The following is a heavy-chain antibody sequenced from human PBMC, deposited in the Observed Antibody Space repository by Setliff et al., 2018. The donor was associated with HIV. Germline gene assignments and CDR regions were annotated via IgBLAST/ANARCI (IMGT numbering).Heavy chain of an antibody. J-gene: IGHJ4*02. CDR3: AKAAVEMTTIAFGGPPGY. CDR1: GGTFRSYS. Sequence: GASVKVSCKASGGTFRSYSINWVLQAPGQGLEWMGTIIPFIDATHYAQSFQGRLTITADESSNTAYMELSSLRLHDTAVYYCAKAAVEMTTIAFGGPPGYWGQGTLVTVSS. D-gene: IGHD3-16*01. V-gene: IGHV1-69*11. CDR2: IIPFIDAT.